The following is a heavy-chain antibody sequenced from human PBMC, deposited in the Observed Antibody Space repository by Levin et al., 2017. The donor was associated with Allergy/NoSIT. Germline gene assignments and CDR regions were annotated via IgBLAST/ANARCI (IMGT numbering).Heavy chain of an antibody. CDR2: IHDTGST. D-gene: IGHD3-10*01. V-gene: IGHV4-59*01. J-gene: IGHJ5*02. CDR1: FCPMMLSS. CDR3: VRDRYGGGWFDP. Sequence: SETLSLTCTVSFCPMMLSSFRFLRPPPWKGLEWIAYIHDTGSTNHNPSLKSRVTISVDTSKNQFSLKLTSLTAADTAVYYCVRDRYGGGWFDPWGQGTLVIVSS.